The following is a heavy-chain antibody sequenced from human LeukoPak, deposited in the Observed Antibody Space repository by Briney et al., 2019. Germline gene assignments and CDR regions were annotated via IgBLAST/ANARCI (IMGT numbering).Heavy chain of an antibody. CDR3: VRAVYHLFYSDSSGYCGDAFDV. J-gene: IGHJ3*01. CDR1: RFRATTTS. D-gene: IGHD3-22*01. V-gene: IGHV3-53*01. Sequence: GGSLRLSSAPPRFRATTTSMSWVRQAPGERLECGSDIYSGGTIRYADAVKGRFTIARDNSRDTRHLQMNRLRVDDTAVYYGVRAVYHLFYSDSSGYCGDAFDVWGQGTVVTVSS. CDR2: IYSGGTI.